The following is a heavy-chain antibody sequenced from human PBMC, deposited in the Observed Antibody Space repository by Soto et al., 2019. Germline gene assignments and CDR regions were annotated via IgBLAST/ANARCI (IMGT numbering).Heavy chain of an antibody. J-gene: IGHJ4*03. CDR1: GYTFTSYG. CDR3: GRAQQGCYYDCSGDCSN. Sequence: ASVKVSCKASGYTFTSYGISWVRQAPGQGLEWMGWISAYNGNTNYAQKLQGRVTMTTDTSTSTAYMELRSLRSDDTAVYYSGRAQQGCYYDCSGDCSNWGQGTMVTVSS. V-gene: IGHV1-18*01. CDR2: ISAYNGNT. D-gene: IGHD3-22*01.